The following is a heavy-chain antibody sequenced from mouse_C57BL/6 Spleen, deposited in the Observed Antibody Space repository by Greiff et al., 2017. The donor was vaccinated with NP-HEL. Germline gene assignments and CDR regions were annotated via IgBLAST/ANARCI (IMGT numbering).Heavy chain of an antibody. Sequence: DVQLVESGGGLVKPGGSLKLSCAASGFTFSDYGMHWVRQAPEKGLEWVAYISSGSSTIYYADTVKGRFTISRDNAKNTLFLQMTSLRSEDTAMYYCARNYGYPYYAMDYWGQGTSVTVSS. D-gene: IGHD2-2*01. CDR2: ISSGSSTI. J-gene: IGHJ4*01. V-gene: IGHV5-17*01. CDR3: ARNYGYPYYAMDY. CDR1: GFTFSDYG.